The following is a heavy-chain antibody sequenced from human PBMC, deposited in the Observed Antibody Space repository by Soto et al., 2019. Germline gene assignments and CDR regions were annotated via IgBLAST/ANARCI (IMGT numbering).Heavy chain of an antibody. CDR3: ARGGLRYGWNWFDP. CDR1: GGSISSGGYS. Sequence: PSETLSLTCAVSGGSISSGGYSWSWIRQPPGKGLEWIGYIYHSGSTYYNPSLKSRVTISVDRSKNQFSLKLSSVTAADTAVYYCARGGLRYGWNWFDPWGQGTLVTISS. CDR2: IYHSGST. V-gene: IGHV4-30-2*01. D-gene: IGHD4-17*01. J-gene: IGHJ5*02.